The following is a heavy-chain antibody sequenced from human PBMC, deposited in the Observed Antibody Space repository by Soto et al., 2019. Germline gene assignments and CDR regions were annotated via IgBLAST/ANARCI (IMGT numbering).Heavy chain of an antibody. CDR3: ARGRSSVPDRRGIGYYGLDV. V-gene: IGHV4-34*01. J-gene: IGHJ6*02. D-gene: IGHD6-6*01. CDR2: INDSGIT. Sequence: QVQLQQWGAEVLKPSETLSLTCVVNGGSFSGYYWSWIRQPPGKGLEWIGEINDSGITDSNPSLESRVTMSMDMFKNQFSLNLNSVTAADTAVYHCARGRSSVPDRRGIGYYGLDVWGQGTTVTVSS. CDR1: GGSFSGYY.